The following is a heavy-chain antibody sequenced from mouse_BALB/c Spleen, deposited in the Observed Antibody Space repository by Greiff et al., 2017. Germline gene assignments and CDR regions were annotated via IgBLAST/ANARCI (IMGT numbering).Heavy chain of an antibody. V-gene: IGHV3-2*02. Sequence: EVQLQESGPGLVKPSQSLSLTCTVTGYSITSDYAWNWIRQFPGNKLEWMGYISYSGSTSYNPSLKSRISITRDTSKNQFFLQLNSVTTEDTATYYCARSSDGYYVWFAYWGQGTLVTVSA. CDR1: GYSITSDYA. D-gene: IGHD2-3*01. CDR2: ISYSGST. CDR3: ARSSDGYYVWFAY. J-gene: IGHJ3*01.